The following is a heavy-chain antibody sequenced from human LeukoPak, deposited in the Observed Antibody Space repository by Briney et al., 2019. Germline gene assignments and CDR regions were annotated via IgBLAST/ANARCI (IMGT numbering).Heavy chain of an antibody. Sequence: SETLSLTCAVYGGSFIGYYWSWIRQPPGKGLEWIGEINHSGSTNYNPSLKSRVTISVDTSKNQFSLKLSSVTAADTAVYYCARSTRAGVKRNYFDYWGQGTLVTVSS. J-gene: IGHJ4*02. CDR3: ARSTRAGVKRNYFDY. CDR1: GGSFIGYY. D-gene: IGHD5/OR15-5a*01. V-gene: IGHV4-34*01. CDR2: INHSGST.